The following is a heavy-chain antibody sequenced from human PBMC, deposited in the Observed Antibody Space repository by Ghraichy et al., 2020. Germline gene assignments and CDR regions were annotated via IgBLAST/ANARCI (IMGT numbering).Heavy chain of an antibody. V-gene: IGHV4-34*01. D-gene: IGHD5-18*01. CDR3: ARGRNSYGPAGY. CDR2: INHSGST. CDR1: GGSFSGYY. J-gene: IGHJ4*02. Sequence: SETLSLTCAVYGGSFSGYYWSWIRQPPGKGLEWIGEINHSGSTNYNPSLKSRVTISVDTSKNQFSLKLSSVTAADTAVYYCARGRNSYGPAGYWGQGTLVTVSS.